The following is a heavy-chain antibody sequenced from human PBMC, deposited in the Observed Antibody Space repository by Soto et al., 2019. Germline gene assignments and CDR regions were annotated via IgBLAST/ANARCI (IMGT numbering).Heavy chain of an antibody. CDR1: GGSISSGGYS. V-gene: IGHV4-30-2*01. J-gene: IGHJ4*02. CDR2: IYHSGST. Sequence: SETLSLTCAVSGGSISSGGYSWSWIRQPPGKGLEWIGYIYHSGSTYYNSSLKSRVTISVDRSKNQFSLKLGSVTAADTAVYYCASSHAGAHITAAVHWGQGTLVTVSS. CDR3: ASSHAGAHITAAVH. D-gene: IGHD6-13*01.